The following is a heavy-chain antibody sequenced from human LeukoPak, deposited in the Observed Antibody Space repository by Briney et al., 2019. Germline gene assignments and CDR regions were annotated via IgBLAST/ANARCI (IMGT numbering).Heavy chain of an antibody. CDR3: ATAGEFSGSSPLGVFDI. CDR1: GGSTSHYF. V-gene: IGHV4-59*01. J-gene: IGHJ3*02. CDR2: MFYSGST. D-gene: IGHD3-10*01. Sequence: SEALSLTCTVSGGSTSHYFFTWIRQPPGKGLEWVGYMFYSGSTNYNPSLKNRVTMSIDTSKSQFSLNLYFVTAADTALYYCATAGEFSGSSPLGVFDIWGQGAMVTVSS.